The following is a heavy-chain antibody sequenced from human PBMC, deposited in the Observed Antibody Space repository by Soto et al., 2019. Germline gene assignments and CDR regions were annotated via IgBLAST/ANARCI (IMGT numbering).Heavy chain of an antibody. CDR3: AGVVVTSSGWTHNWFDP. CDR1: GGSISSYY. D-gene: IGHD6-19*01. CDR2: IYYSGST. Sequence: PWETLYLTCTVSGGSISSYYWSWIRQPPGKGLEWIGCIYYSGSTDYNPSLKSRVTISVDTSKNQFSLKLSSVTAADTAVYYCAGVVVTSSGWTHNWFDPWGQGTLVTVST. J-gene: IGHJ5*02. V-gene: IGHV4-59*01.